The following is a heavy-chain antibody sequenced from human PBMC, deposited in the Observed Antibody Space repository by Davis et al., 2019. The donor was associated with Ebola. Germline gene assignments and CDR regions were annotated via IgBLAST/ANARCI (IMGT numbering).Heavy chain of an antibody. J-gene: IGHJ6*02. CDR3: ARGRPPYYYDSSGRDYYHGMDV. V-gene: IGHV4-34*01. Sequence: GSLRLSCAASGFTFSSYEMNWVRQPPGKGLEWIGEINHSGSTNYNPSLKSRVTISVDTSKNQFSLKLSSGTAADTAVFYCARGRPPYYYDSSGRDYYHGMDVWGQGTTVTVSS. CDR1: GFTFSSYE. CDR2: INHSGST. D-gene: IGHD3-22*01.